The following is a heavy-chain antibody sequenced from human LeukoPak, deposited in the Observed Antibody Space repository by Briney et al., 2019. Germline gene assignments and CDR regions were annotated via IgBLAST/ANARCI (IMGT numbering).Heavy chain of an antibody. CDR2: ISGSGGST. CDR3: AKDRMVRGVTWYYFDY. CDR1: GFTFSSYA. J-gene: IGHJ4*02. D-gene: IGHD3-10*01. Sequence: GGSLRLSCAASGFTFSSYAMSWVRQAPGKGLEWVSAISGSGGSTYYADSVKSRFTISRDNSKNTLYLQMNSLRAEDTAVYYCAKDRMVRGVTWYYFDYWGQGTLVTVSS. V-gene: IGHV3-23*01.